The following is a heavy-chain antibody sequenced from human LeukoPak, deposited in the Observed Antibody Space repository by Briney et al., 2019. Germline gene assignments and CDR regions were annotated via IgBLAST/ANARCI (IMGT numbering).Heavy chain of an antibody. D-gene: IGHD2-15*01. CDR1: GFTFSSYA. Sequence: PGGSLRLSCAASGFTFSSYAMSWVRQAPGKGLEWVSAISGSGGSTYYAGSVKGRFTISRDNSKNTLYLQMNSLRAEDTAVYYCAKMGVVAAPDTPGNWIDPWGQGTLVTVSS. J-gene: IGHJ5*02. CDR3: AKMGVVAAPDTPGNWIDP. V-gene: IGHV3-23*01. CDR2: ISGSGGST.